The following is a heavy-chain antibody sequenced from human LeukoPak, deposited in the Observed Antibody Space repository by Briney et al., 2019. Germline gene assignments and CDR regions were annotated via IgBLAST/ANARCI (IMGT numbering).Heavy chain of an antibody. V-gene: IGHV3-21*01. CDR1: GFTFSSYS. Sequence: GGSLRLSCAASGFTFSSYSMNWVRQAPWKGLEWVSSISSSSSYIYYADSVKGRFTISRDNAKNSLYLQMNSLRAEDTAVYYCARDRTDYDFWSGYYTLSYFDYWGQGTLVTVSS. D-gene: IGHD3-3*01. J-gene: IGHJ4*02. CDR3: ARDRTDYDFWSGYYTLSYFDY. CDR2: ISSSSSYI.